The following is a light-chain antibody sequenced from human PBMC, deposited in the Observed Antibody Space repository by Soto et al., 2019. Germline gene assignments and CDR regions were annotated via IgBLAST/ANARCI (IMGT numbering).Light chain of an antibody. V-gene: IGKV3-15*01. CDR1: QSVSSN. Sequence: EVVITQSPTTLSVSPGERATLSCRASQSVSSNLAWYQQKPGQAPRLLIYDASTRATGIPARFSGSGSGTEFTLTISSLQSEDFAVYYCHQYNNWPRTFGQGTKVDIK. CDR3: HQYNNWPRT. CDR2: DAS. J-gene: IGKJ1*01.